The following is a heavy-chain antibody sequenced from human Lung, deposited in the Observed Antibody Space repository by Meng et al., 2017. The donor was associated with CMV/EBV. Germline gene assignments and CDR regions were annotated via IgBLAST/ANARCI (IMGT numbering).Heavy chain of an antibody. Sequence: QLQLQESGPGLVXPXXXXXLTCTVSGGSISSSSYHWGWIRQPPGKGLEWIGSIYYSGSTYHNPSLKSRLIISVDTSKNQFSLRLSSVTAADTAVYYCARSKGLFDYWGQGTLVTVSS. D-gene: IGHD3/OR15-3a*01. CDR1: GGSISSSSYH. CDR3: ARSKGLFDY. V-gene: IGHV4-39*07. CDR2: IYYSGST. J-gene: IGHJ4*02.